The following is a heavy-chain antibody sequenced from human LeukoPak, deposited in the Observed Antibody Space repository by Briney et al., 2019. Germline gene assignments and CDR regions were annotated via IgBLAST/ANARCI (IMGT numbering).Heavy chain of an antibody. Sequence: GGSLRLSCAASGFTFSSYAMSWVRQAPGKGLEWVSAISGSGGSTYYADSVKGRFTISRDNSKNTLYLQMNSLRAEDTAVYYCAKGPGSRAAGTGGFDYWGQGTLVTVSS. J-gene: IGHJ4*02. CDR2: ISGSGGST. CDR1: GFTFSSYA. D-gene: IGHD6-13*01. V-gene: IGHV3-23*01. CDR3: AKGPGSRAAGTGGFDY.